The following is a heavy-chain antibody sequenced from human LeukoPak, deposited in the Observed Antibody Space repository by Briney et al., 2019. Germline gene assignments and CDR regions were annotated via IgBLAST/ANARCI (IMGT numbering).Heavy chain of an antibody. CDR2: ISSSSSYI. CDR3: ARGASSSWYSRFDY. V-gene: IGHV3-21*01. J-gene: IGHJ4*02. CDR1: GFTFSSYS. Sequence: GGSLRLSCAASGFTFSSYSMNWVRQAPGKGLEWVSSISSSSSYIYYADSVKGRFTISRDNAKNSLYLQMNSLRVEDTAVYYCARGASSSWYSRFDYWGQGTLVTVSS. D-gene: IGHD6-13*01.